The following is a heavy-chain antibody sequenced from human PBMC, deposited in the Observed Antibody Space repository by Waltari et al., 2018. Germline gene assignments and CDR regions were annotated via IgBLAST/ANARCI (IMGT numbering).Heavy chain of an antibody. D-gene: IGHD2-15*01. J-gene: IGHJ3*02. V-gene: IGHV4-39*01. CDR1: GGSISSSSYY. Sequence: QLQLQESGPGLVKPSETLSLTCTVSGGSISSSSYYWGWIRQPPGKGLEWIGSIYYSGGTYYNPSLKSRVTISVDTSKNQFSLKLSSVTAADTAVYYCARHQAVVTIGDAFDIWGQGTMVTVSS. CDR2: IYYSGGT. CDR3: ARHQAVVTIGDAFDI.